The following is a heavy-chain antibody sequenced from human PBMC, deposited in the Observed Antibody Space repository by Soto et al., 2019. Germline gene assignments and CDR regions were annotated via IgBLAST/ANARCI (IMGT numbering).Heavy chain of an antibody. CDR1: GFTFSSYS. CDR3: ARDRAEYCGGVSCNEFDS. Sequence: EVQLVESGGGLVQPGGSLRLSCTASGFTFSSYSMNWVRQAPGKGLEWVSYISSSSSNIYYADSVKGRFAISRDNAKNSLYLQMNSQRVEDTAVYYCARDRAEYCGGVSCNEFDSWGQGTLVTVSS. CDR2: ISSSSSNI. D-gene: IGHD2-15*01. V-gene: IGHV3-48*01. J-gene: IGHJ4*02.